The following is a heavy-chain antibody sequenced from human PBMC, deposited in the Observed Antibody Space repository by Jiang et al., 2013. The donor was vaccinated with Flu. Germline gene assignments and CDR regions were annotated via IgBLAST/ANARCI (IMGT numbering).Heavy chain of an antibody. V-gene: IGHV4-39*07. J-gene: IGHJ5*02. CDR1: GGSISSSSYY. CDR3: ARHVVVIMEPGWFDP. CDR2: IYYSGST. Sequence: LLKPSETLSLTCTVSGGSISSSSYYWGWIRQPPGKGLEWIGSIYYSGSTYYNPSLKSRVTISVDTSKNQFSLKLSSVTAADTAVYYCARHVVVIMEPGWFDPWGQGTLVTVSS. D-gene: IGHD3-22*01.